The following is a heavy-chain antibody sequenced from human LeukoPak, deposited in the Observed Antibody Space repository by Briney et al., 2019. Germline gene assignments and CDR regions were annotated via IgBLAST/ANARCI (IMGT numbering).Heavy chain of an antibody. D-gene: IGHD4-17*01. CDR3: ARRIGGDYGDLHFDY. CDR1: GGSISSYY. CDR2: INHSGST. J-gene: IGHJ4*02. V-gene: IGHV4-34*01. Sequence: PSETLSLTCTVSGGSISSYYWSWIRQPPGEGLEWIGEINHSGSTNYNPSLKSRVTISVDTSKNQFSLKLSSVTAADAAVYYCARRIGGDYGDLHFDYWGQGTLVTVSS.